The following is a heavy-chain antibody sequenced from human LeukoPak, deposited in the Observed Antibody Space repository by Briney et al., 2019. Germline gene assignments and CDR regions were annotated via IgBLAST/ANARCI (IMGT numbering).Heavy chain of an antibody. Sequence: ASVKVSCKASGYTFTSYGISWVRQAPGQGLEWMGWISAYNGNTNYAQKLQGRVTMTTDTSTSTAYMELRSLRSDDTAVYYCARLLEKLLSPPFVSDYWGQGTLVTVSS. J-gene: IGHJ4*02. CDR2: ISAYNGNT. CDR1: GYTFTSYG. V-gene: IGHV1-18*01. D-gene: IGHD2-2*01. CDR3: ARLLEKLLSPPFVSDY.